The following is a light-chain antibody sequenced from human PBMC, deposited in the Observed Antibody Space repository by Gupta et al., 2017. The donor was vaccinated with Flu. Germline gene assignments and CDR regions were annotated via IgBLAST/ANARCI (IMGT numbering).Light chain of an antibody. CDR3: QHLSYWPRT. V-gene: IGKV3-15*01. CDR2: GAS. CDR1: QRDSSN. Sequence: TLYGPPQRRATPAGSSKQRDSSNLAWYQQKPGQAPRLLIYGASTRATGIPARFSGSGSWTEFTLTISSLECEDCAVYSCQHLSYWPRTFGQGTKVEIK. J-gene: IGKJ1*01.